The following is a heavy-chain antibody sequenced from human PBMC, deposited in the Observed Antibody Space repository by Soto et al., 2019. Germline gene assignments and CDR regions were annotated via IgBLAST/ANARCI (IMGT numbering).Heavy chain of an antibody. CDR2: IYWSGDE. Sequence: KSGPTLVNPTQTLTLTCSFYGFSLSTSGVGVGWVRQSPGKALEWLALIYWSGDEHYRPSLRSRLTITKDTSKNQVVLIMTNMDPVDTATYYCARGLATLPVFAFDVWGQGTTVT. CDR3: ARGLATLPVFAFDV. CDR1: GFSLSTSGVG. V-gene: IGHV2-5*01. J-gene: IGHJ3*01. D-gene: IGHD6-6*01.